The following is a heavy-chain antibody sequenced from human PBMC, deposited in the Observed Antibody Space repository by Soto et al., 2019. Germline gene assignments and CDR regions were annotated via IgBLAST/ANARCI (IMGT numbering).Heavy chain of an antibody. CDR1: GFTFSDYY. Sequence: PGGSLRLSCAASGFTFSDYYMSWIRQAPGKGLEWVSYISSSSSYTNYADSVKGRFTISRDNAKNSLYLQMNSLRAEDTAVYYCARGGRELPGFDYWGQGTLVTVSS. D-gene: IGHD1-26*01. CDR3: ARGGRELPGFDY. V-gene: IGHV3-11*06. J-gene: IGHJ4*02. CDR2: ISSSSSYT.